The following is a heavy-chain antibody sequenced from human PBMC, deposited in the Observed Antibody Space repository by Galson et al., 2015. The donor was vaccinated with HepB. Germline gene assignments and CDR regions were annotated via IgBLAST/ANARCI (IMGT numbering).Heavy chain of an antibody. CDR2: ISYDGSNK. J-gene: IGHJ5*02. CDR1: GFTFSNYG. V-gene: IGHV3-30*18. CDR3: AKGWTTEGLDP. D-gene: IGHD4-11*01. Sequence: SLRLSCAASGFTFSNYGIDWVRQAPGKGLEWVAVISYDGSNKFYADSVKGRFTISRDNSKNTLYLQMNSLRAEDTAMYYCAKGWTTEGLDPWGQGTLVTVSS.